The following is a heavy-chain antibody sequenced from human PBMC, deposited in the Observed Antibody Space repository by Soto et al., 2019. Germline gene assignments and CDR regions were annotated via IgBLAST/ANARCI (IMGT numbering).Heavy chain of an antibody. CDR1: GFSLSNAGLG. CDR2: IFSNDEK. J-gene: IGHJ5*02. Sequence: QVTVKESGPVLVKPTETLTLTCTVSGFSLSNAGLGVSWIRQPPGKALEWLAHIFSNDEKSYSTSLKSRLTISKDTSKSQVVLTMTNMDPMDTATYYCASTYTTSMYWFDPWGQGTLVTVSS. D-gene: IGHD6-13*01. V-gene: IGHV2-26*04. CDR3: ASTYTTSMYWFDP.